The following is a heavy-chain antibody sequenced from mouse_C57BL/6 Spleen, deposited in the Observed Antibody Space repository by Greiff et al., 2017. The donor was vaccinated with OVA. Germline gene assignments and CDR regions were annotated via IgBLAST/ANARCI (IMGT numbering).Heavy chain of an antibody. CDR1: GYTFTSYW. J-gene: IGHJ4*01. D-gene: IGHD1-1*01. CDR2: IDPSDSYT. V-gene: IGHV1-59*01. Sequence: QVHVKQPGAELVRPGTSVKLSCKASGYTFTSYWMHWVKQRPGQGLEWIGVIDPSDSYTNYNQKFKGKATLTVDTSSSTAYMQLSSLTSEDSAVYYCARRSSYPYYAMDYWGQGTSVTVSS. CDR3: ARRSSYPYYAMDY.